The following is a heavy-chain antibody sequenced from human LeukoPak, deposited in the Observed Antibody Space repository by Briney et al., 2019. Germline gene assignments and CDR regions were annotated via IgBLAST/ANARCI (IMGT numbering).Heavy chain of an antibody. CDR1: GGSISSYY. Sequence: NPSETLSLTCTVSGGSISSYYWSWIRQPPGKGLEWIGYIYYSGSTYYNPSLKSRVTISVDTSKNQFSLKLSSVTAADTAVYYCARVFREKDYDFWSGYLVDYWGQGTLVTVSS. V-gene: IGHV4-30-4*08. J-gene: IGHJ4*02. D-gene: IGHD3-3*01. CDR2: IYYSGST. CDR3: ARVFREKDYDFWSGYLVDY.